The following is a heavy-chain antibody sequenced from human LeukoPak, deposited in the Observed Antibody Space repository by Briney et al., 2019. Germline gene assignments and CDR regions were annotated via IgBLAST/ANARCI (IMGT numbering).Heavy chain of an antibody. CDR1: GGSISSGGYY. CDR3: AREKQYRRHPYGMDV. V-gene: IGHV4-31*03. J-gene: IGHJ6*02. Sequence: SQTLSLTCTVSGGSISSGGYYWSWIRQHPGKGLEWIGYIYYSGSTYYNPSLKSRVTISVDTSKNQFSLELSSVTAADTAVYYCAREKQYRRHPYGMDVWGQGTTVTVSS. CDR2: IYYSGST. D-gene: IGHD4-11*01.